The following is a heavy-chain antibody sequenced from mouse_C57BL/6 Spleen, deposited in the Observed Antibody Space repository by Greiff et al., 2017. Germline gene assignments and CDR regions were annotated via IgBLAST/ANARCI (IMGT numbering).Heavy chain of an antibody. D-gene: IGHD1-1*01. CDR2: IDPSDSYT. CDR1: GYTFTSYW. J-gene: IGHJ3*01. V-gene: IGHV1-69*01. CDR3: ATYSSSGGSAY. Sequence: VQLQQPGAELVMPGASVKLSCKASGYTFTSYWMHWVKQRPGQGLEWIGEIDPSDSYTNYNQKFKGKSTLTVDKSSSTAYMQLSSLTSEDSAVYYCATYSSSGGSAYWGQGTLVTVSA.